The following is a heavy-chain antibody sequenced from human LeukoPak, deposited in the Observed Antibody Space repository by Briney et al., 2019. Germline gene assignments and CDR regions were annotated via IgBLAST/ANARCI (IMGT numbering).Heavy chain of an antibody. CDR3: AKASNWGYGYYFDY. CDR2: IHRDGVTT. V-gene: IGHV3-23*01. CDR1: GFTFSTYA. J-gene: IGHJ4*02. D-gene: IGHD7-27*01. Sequence: GGSLRLSCAASGFTFSTYALGWVRQAPGNRLEWVSSIHRDGVTTYNADAVNGRFTISRDNPRNTLYLQMNRLRAEDTAIYYCAKASNWGYGYYFDYWGQGILVTVSS.